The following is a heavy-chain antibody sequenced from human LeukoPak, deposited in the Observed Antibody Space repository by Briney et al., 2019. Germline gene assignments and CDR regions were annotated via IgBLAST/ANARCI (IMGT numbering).Heavy chain of an antibody. CDR2: INAGNGNT. Sequence: ASVKVSCKASGYTFTSYAMHWVRQAPGQRLEWMGWINAGNGNTKYSQKFQGRVTITRDTSASTAYMELSSLRSEDTAVYYCASMGGDRRNDIVVVPAARLGMDYGMDVWGQGTTVTVSS. V-gene: IGHV1-3*01. CDR1: GYTFTSYA. J-gene: IGHJ6*02. D-gene: IGHD2-2*01. CDR3: ASMGGDRRNDIVVVPAARLGMDYGMDV.